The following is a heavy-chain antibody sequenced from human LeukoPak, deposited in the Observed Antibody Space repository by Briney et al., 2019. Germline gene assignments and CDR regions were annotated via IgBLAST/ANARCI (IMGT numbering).Heavy chain of an antibody. V-gene: IGHV3-30*18. D-gene: IGHD3-16*01. CDR1: GFTFSSYG. Sequence: DPGGSLRLSCAASGFTFSSYGMHWVRQAPGKGLEWVAVISYDGSNKYYADSAKGRFTISRDNSKNTLYLQMNSLRAEDTAVYYCAKEGDGNYFDYWGQGTLVTVSS. CDR3: AKEGDGNYFDY. CDR2: ISYDGSNK. J-gene: IGHJ4*02.